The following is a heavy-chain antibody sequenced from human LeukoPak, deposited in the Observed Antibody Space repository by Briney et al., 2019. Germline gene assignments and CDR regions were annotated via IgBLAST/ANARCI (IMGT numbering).Heavy chain of an antibody. V-gene: IGHV3-9*01. CDR2: ISWSSGSI. D-gene: IGHD5-12*01. CDR1: GFTFDDYA. J-gene: IGHJ4*02. CDR3: AKDTLPSYSGYTRGAFDY. Sequence: PGGSLRLSCAASGFTFDDYAMHWVRQAPGKGLEWVSGISWSSGSIDYADSVKGRFTISRDNAKNSLHLQMNSLRPEDTAFYYCAKDTLPSYSGYTRGAFDYWGQGTLVTVSS.